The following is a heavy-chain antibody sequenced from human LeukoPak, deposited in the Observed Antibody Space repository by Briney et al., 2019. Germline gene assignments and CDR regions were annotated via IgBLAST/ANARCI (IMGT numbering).Heavy chain of an antibody. D-gene: IGHD3-10*01. CDR3: VRDISGPGDY. V-gene: IGHV3-74*01. J-gene: IGHJ4*02. Sequence: PGGSLRLSCAGSGFALKSYSLSWVRQAPGKGLVWVSRIITVYADSVKGRFTISRDNAKNTLYLQMNSLRAEDSAVYYCVRDISGPGDYWGQGTLVTVSS. CDR1: GFALKSYS. CDR2: IIT.